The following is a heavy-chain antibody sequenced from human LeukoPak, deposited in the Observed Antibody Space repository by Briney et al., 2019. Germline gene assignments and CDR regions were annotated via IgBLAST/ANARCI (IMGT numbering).Heavy chain of an antibody. J-gene: IGHJ5*02. V-gene: IGHV4-59*01. Sequence: PSETLSLTCTVSAGSISSDSWNWIRQPPGQGLEWIGYINHSGGTKYNPSLESRVTISIDTSKNQFSLKLRSVTVADTAVYYCTSLPFDSCTRSFGWFDPWGQGTLVTVSS. D-gene: IGHD1-26*01. CDR1: AGSISSDS. CDR2: INHSGGT. CDR3: TSLPFDSCTRSFGWFDP.